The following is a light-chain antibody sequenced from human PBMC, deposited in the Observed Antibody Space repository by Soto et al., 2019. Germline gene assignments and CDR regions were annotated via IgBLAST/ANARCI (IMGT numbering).Light chain of an antibody. Sequence: QSALTQPASVSGSPGQSITISCTGTSSDVGSYNLVSWYQQHPGKAPKLIIYEGSKRPSGVSNRFSGSKSGNTASLTISGLQAEDEADYYCSSYTSRSTLVFGTGTKLTVL. J-gene: IGLJ1*01. CDR3: SSYTSRSTLV. CDR1: SSDVGSYNL. V-gene: IGLV2-14*02. CDR2: EGS.